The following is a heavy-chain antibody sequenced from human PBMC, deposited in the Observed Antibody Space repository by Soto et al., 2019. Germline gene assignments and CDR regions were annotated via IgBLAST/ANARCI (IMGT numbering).Heavy chain of an antibody. J-gene: IGHJ4*02. CDR1: GFTFSSSF. CDR2: INQDGGGT. Sequence: EVQLVESGGALVQPGGSLRLSCVASGFTFSSSFMGWVRQAPGKGLEWVANINQDGGGTYYVDSVEGRFTISRDNAKDSLYLQMNSLRGEDTDVYYCARYFRGSGRYFFDYWGQGTLVTVSS. CDR3: ARYFRGSGRYFFDY. D-gene: IGHD6-19*01. V-gene: IGHV3-7*03.